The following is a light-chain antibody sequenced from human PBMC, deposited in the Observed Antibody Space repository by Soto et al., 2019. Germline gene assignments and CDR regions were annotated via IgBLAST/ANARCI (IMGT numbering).Light chain of an antibody. CDR2: DAS. V-gene: IGKV3-11*01. Sequence: EIVLTQSPATLSLSPGERATLSCRASQSVSRYLAWYQQKPGQAPRLLIYDASNRATGIPARFSGSGSGTDLTLTISSLEPEDFAVYSCQQRSNSPLTFGGATKVVNK. CDR3: QQRSNSPLT. J-gene: IGKJ4*01. CDR1: QSVSRY.